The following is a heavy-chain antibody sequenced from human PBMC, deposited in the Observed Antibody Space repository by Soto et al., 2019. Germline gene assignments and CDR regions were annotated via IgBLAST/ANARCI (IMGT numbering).Heavy chain of an antibody. CDR1: GYTFTRYG. D-gene: IGHD2-15*01. J-gene: IGHJ6*02. Sequence: QVQLVQSGAEVKKPGASVKVSCKASGYTFTRYGISWVRQAPGQGLEWMGWISAYNDNTNYAQKLKGRVTMTPGSSTSRAYMELRSLTSDDTAVYYCARAGYCSSGSCALYSHDYFGMDVWGQGTTVTVSS. CDR2: ISAYNDNT. V-gene: IGHV1-18*01. CDR3: ARAGYCSSGSCALYSHDYFGMDV.